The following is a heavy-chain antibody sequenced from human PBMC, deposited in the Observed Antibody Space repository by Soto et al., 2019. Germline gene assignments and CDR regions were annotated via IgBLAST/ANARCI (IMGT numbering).Heavy chain of an antibody. CDR2: ISYDGSNK. CDR3: AKYDESFDS. V-gene: IGHV3-30*18. CDR1: GFTFSSYG. Sequence: GGSLRLSCAASGFTFSSYGMHWVRQAPGKGPEWVAVISYDGSNKYYADSVKGRFTFSRDNSKNTLYLQMNSLRAEDTAIYYCAKYDESFDSWGQGTLVTVSS. D-gene: IGHD3-16*01. J-gene: IGHJ4*02.